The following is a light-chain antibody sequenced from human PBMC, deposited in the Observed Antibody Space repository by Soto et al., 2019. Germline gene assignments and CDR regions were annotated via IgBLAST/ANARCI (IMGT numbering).Light chain of an antibody. J-gene: IGLJ2*01. CDR3: QTWATGIVV. CDR2: VSSDGSH. CDR1: SGHSNYA. Sequence: QPVLTQSPSASASLGASVKFTCTLSSGHSNYAIAWHQQQPEKGPRYLMKVSSDGSHTKGDGIPDRFSGSSSGPERYLTISSLQSEDEADYYCQTWATGIVVFGGGTQLTVL. V-gene: IGLV4-69*01.